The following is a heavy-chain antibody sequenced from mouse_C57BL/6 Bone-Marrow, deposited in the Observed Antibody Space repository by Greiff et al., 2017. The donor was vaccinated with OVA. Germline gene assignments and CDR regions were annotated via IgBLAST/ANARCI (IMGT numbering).Heavy chain of an antibody. D-gene: IGHD2-4*01. CDR2: IDPANGNT. CDR3: ARRPDDNDVRAMDY. CDR1: GFTIKNTY. V-gene: IGHV14-3*01. Sequence: EVQLQQSVAELVRPGASAKLSCTASGFTIKNTYMNWVKQRPEQGLEWIGRIDPANGNTKYAPKFQGKATITADTSSNTAYLQLSSLTSEDTAIYYCARRPDDNDVRAMDYWGQGTSVTVSS. J-gene: IGHJ4*01.